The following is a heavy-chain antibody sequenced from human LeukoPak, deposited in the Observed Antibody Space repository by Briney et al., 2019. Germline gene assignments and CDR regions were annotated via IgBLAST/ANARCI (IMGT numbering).Heavy chain of an antibody. CDR3: ARDKGRTCMDY. Sequence: PGGSLRLSCAVSGITFSTSGMNWVRQAPGKGLEWISFISSGDGASINYADSLEGRFTISRDNAKNSLYLQMNSLRAEDTAVYYCARDKGRTCMDYWGQGTLVTVSS. V-gene: IGHV3-48*01. CDR1: GITFSTSG. CDR2: ISSGDGASI. J-gene: IGHJ4*02. D-gene: IGHD2-8*01.